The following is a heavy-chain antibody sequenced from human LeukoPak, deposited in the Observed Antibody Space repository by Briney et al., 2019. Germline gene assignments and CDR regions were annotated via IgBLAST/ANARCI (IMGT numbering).Heavy chain of an antibody. CDR3: ARGRRGSYFQDY. V-gene: IGHV4-39*07. Sequence: SETLSLTCTVSGDSISSSNSYWGWIRQPPGKGLEWIGSMWFGATTSYDPSIKSGVTISIDPSKNQFSLNLSSVTAADTALYYCARGRRGSYFQDYWGQGTLVTVSS. CDR1: GDSISSSNSY. D-gene: IGHD1-26*01. CDR2: MWFGATT. J-gene: IGHJ4*02.